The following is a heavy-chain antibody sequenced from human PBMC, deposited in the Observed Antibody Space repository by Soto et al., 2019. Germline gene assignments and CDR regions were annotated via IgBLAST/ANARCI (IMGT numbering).Heavy chain of an antibody. D-gene: IGHD5-12*01. CDR1: GFTFSSYG. CDR2: IWYDGSNK. J-gene: IGHJ6*02. CDR3: ARELYDSGYDYYYYYGMDV. V-gene: IGHV3-33*01. Sequence: GGSLRLSCAASGFTFSSYGMHWVRQAPGKGLEWVAVIWYDGSNKYYADSVKGRFTISRDNSKNTLYLQMNSLRAEDTAVYYCARELYDSGYDYYYYYGMDVWGQGTTVTVSS.